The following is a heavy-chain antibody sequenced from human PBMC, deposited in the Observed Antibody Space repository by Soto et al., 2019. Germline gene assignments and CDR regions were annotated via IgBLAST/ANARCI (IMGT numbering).Heavy chain of an antibody. CDR1: GFTFSSYA. CDR2: ISGRGDNT. J-gene: IGHJ6*02. V-gene: IGHV3-23*01. D-gene: IGHD3-22*01. CDR3: ARVLGRYYYDSSGYFYGMDV. Sequence: GGSLRLSCAASGFTFSSYAMSWVRQAPGKGLEWVSAISGRGDNTYYADSVKGRFTISRDNSKNTLYLQMNSLRAEDTAVYYCARVLGRYYYDSSGYFYGMDVWGQGTTVTVSS.